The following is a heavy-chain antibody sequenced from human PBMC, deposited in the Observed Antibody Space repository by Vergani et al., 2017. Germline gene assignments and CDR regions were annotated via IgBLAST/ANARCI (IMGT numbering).Heavy chain of an antibody. D-gene: IGHD3-22*01. V-gene: IGHV3-66*01. CDR3: AGDLYDSSGPRG. CDR2: IYSGGST. J-gene: IGHJ4*02. CDR1: GFTVSSNY. Sequence: EVQLVESGGGLVQPGGSLRLSCAASGFTVSSNYMSWVRQAPGKGLEWVSVIYSGGSTYYADSVKGRFTISRDNAKNSLYLQMNSLRAEDTAVYYCAGDLYDSSGPRGGGQGTLVTVSS.